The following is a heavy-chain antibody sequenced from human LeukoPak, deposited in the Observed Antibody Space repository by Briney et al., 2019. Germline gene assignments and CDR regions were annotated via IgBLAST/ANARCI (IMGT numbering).Heavy chain of an antibody. V-gene: IGHV1-2*02. CDR2: INPDSGGT. CDR3: ARDKQLDWAHYFYYYMDV. J-gene: IGHJ6*03. Sequence: ASVKVSCKASGYTFTSYGISWVRQAPGQGLEWMGWINPDSGGTNYAQKFQGRVTMTRATSINTVYTELSRLRSDDTAVYYCARDKQLDWAHYFYYYMDVWGKGTTVSVSS. CDR1: GYTFTSYG. D-gene: IGHD1-1*01.